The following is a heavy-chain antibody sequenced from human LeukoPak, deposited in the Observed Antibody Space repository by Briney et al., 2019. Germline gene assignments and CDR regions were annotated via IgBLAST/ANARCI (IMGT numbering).Heavy chain of an antibody. CDR2: IYYSGST. CDR3: SRDRAYWESFDI. D-gene: IGHD2-8*02. J-gene: IGHJ3*02. Sequence: PSETLSLTCTVSGGSISSYYWSWIRQPPGNGLEWIGYIYYSGSTNYNPSLKSRVTISVDTSKNQFSLRLSSVTAADTAVYYCSRDRAYWESFDIWGQGTEVTVSS. CDR1: GGSISSYY. V-gene: IGHV4-59*01.